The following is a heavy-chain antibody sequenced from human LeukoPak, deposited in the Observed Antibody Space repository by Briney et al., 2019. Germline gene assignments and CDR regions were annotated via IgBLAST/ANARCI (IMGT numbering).Heavy chain of an antibody. J-gene: IGHJ4*02. V-gene: IGHV4-39*01. CDR3: ARHSRGPAAGPAFDY. CDR1: GGSISSSTYY. Sequence: SETLSFTCTVSGGSISSSTYYWGWIRQPPGKGLEWIGSIYYSGSTYYNPSLKSRVTISVDTSKNQFSLSSVTAADTAVYYCARHSRGPAAGPAFDYWGQGTLVTVSS. D-gene: IGHD6-13*01. CDR2: IYYSGST.